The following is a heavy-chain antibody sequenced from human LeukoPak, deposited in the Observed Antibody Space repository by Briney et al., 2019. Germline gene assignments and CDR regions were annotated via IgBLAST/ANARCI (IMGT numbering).Heavy chain of an antibody. CDR1: GTSISSSSHY. Sequence: PSETLSLTCSVSGTSISSSSHYWGWIRQPPGKGLEWIVTTYYSGNIHYNSSLKSRITMSVDTSMNQVSLKLSSVTAADTAVYYCARHEAAPSGGYYGMDVWGQGTTVTVSS. V-gene: IGHV4-39*01. CDR2: TYYSGNI. CDR3: ARHEAAPSGGYYGMDV. J-gene: IGHJ6*02. D-gene: IGHD2-15*01.